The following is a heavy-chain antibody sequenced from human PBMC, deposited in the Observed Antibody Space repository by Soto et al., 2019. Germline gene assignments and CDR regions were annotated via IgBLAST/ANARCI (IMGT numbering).Heavy chain of an antibody. J-gene: IGHJ6*02. V-gene: IGHV1-69*13. Sequence: SSGKVSCKASAGAFNSYAIMWVREHAGQGREWMGGIIPIFGSANYAQKFQGRVTITADESTRTAYMELSSLRSEYAAVYYCARSYYDFWSRQPYYYYCGMDVWGQGTTVTVS. CDR1: AGAFNSYA. CDR3: ARSYYDFWSRQPYYYYCGMDV. D-gene: IGHD3-3*01. CDR2: IIPIFGSA.